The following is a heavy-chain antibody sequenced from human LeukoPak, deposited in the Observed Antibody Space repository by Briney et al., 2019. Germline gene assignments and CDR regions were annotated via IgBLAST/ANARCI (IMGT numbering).Heavy chain of an antibody. D-gene: IGHD1-7*01. Sequence: SETLSLTCAVSGYSISSGYYWAWIRQPPGKGLEWIGSIYHSGSTYYNPSLKSRVTISVDTSKNQFSLRLSSVTAADTAVYYCARSISTTGTDYWGQGTLVTVSS. CDR1: GYSISSGYY. V-gene: IGHV4-38-2*01. CDR2: IYHSGST. J-gene: IGHJ4*02. CDR3: ARSISTTGTDY.